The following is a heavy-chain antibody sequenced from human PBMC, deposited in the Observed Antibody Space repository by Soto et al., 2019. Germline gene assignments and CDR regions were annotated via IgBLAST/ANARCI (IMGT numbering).Heavy chain of an antibody. Sequence: QVQLVQSGAEVKKPGASVKVSCKASGYTFTDYGISWVRQAPGQGLEWMGWISTYNGNTIYAQKIQGRVTMTTDTSTSTAYVELRSLRSEDTAVFYCARVLEGRYYYESSGYWGQGTLVTVSS. J-gene: IGHJ4*02. V-gene: IGHV1-18*04. D-gene: IGHD3-22*01. CDR1: GYTFTDYG. CDR3: ARVLEGRYYYESSGY. CDR2: ISTYNGNT.